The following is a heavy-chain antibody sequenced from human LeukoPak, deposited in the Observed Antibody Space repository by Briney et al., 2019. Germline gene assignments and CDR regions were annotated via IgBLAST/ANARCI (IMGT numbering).Heavy chain of an antibody. CDR3: ARSSGYDAYYFDY. Sequence: SETLSPTCTVSGGSISTYYWSWIRQPPGKGLECIGYNYYSGSTNYNPSLKSRVTISVDTSKNQFSLKLTSVTAADTAVYYCARSSGYDAYYFDYWGQGTLVTVSS. CDR2: NYYSGST. J-gene: IGHJ4*02. V-gene: IGHV4-59*08. D-gene: IGHD5-12*01. CDR1: GGSISTYY.